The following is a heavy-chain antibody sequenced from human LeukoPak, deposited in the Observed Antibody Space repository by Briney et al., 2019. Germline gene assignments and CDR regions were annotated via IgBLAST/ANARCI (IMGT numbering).Heavy chain of an antibody. J-gene: IGHJ4*02. CDR1: GGSISSYY. CDR3: ARAPKMSYYYDSSGYNFDY. CDR2: IYYSGST. V-gene: IGHV4-59*01. Sequence: SETLSLTCTVSGGSISSYYWSWIRQPPGKGLEWIGYIYYSGSTNYNPSLKSRVTISVDTSKNQFSLKLSSVTAADTAVYYCARAPKMSYYYDSSGYNFDYWGQGTLVTVSS. D-gene: IGHD3-22*01.